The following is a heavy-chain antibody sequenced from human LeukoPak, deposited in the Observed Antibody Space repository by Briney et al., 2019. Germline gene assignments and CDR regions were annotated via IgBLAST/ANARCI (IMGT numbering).Heavy chain of an antibody. CDR1: GGSFSGYY. J-gene: IGHJ6*03. V-gene: IGHV4-34*01. D-gene: IGHD6-6*01. Sequence: SETLSLACAVYGGSFSGYYWSWVRQPPGKGLAWIGEINHSGSTNYNPSLKSRVTISVDTSKNQFSLKLSSVTAADTAMYYCARGVKTGRPNYYFYMDVWGKGTTVTVSS. CDR2: INHSGST. CDR3: ARGVKTGRPNYYFYMDV.